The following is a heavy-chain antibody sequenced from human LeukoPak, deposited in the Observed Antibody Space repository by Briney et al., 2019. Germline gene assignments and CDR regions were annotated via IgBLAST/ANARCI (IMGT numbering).Heavy chain of an antibody. D-gene: IGHD1-26*01. Sequence: QSGGSLRLSRAASGFTFSSYAMSWVRQAPGKGLEWVSAISGSGGSTYYADSVKGRFTISRDNSKNTLYLQMNSLRAEDTAVYYCAKALGRELLNAFDIWGQGTMVTVSS. CDR2: ISGSGGST. V-gene: IGHV3-23*01. CDR3: AKALGRELLNAFDI. J-gene: IGHJ3*02. CDR1: GFTFSSYA.